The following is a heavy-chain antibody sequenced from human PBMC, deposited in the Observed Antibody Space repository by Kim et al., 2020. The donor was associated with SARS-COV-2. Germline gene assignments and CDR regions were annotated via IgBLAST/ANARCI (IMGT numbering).Heavy chain of an antibody. CDR2: DGGTK. J-gene: IGHJ3*02. V-gene: IGHV3-15*01. Sequence: DGGTKDYAAPVKGRFTISRDDSKNTRYLQMNSLKTEDTAVYYCTSHFDIWGQGTMVTVSS. CDR3: TSHFDI.